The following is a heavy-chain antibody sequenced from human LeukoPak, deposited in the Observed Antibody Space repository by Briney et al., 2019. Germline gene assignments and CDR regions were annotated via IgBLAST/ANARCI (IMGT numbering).Heavy chain of an antibody. V-gene: IGHV3-43*02. J-gene: IGHJ6*01. D-gene: IGHD5-18*01. CDR1: GFTFDDYA. CDR2: ISGNGGST. Sequence: GGSLRLSCAASGFTFDDYAIHWVRQAPGKGLEWVSLISGNGGSTYYADSVKGRFTISRDNSKNSLYLQMNSLTTEGTALYYCAKDRALTSDTHGGLDVRGQGTTVTVSS. CDR3: AKDRALTSDTHGGLDV.